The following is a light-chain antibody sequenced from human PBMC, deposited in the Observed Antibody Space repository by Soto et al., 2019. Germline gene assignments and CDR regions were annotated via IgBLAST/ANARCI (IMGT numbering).Light chain of an antibody. CDR3: QQTYSDIS. J-gene: IGKJ4*01. CDR1: RTINTY. CDR2: GAS. V-gene: IGKV1-39*01. Sequence: DVRMTQSPSSLSVSVGDTITITCRASRTINTYLNWFQQKPGVPPRLLIYGASTLHDGVPSRFSGSGSGADFTLTISGLQPEDFASYHCQQTYSDISFGGGTKVDIK.